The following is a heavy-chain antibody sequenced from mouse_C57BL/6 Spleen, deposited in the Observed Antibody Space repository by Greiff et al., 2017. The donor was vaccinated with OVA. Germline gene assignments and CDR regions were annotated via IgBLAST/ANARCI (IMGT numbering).Heavy chain of an antibody. V-gene: IGHV14-4*01. Sequence: EVHLVESGAELVRPGASVKLSCTASGFNIKDDYMHWVKQRPEQGLEWIGWIDPENGDTEYASKFQGKATITADTSSNTAFLQLSSLTSDDTAVYYCTTFLVLRFSPVDYAMDYWGQGTSVTVSS. CDR1: GFNIKDDY. J-gene: IGHJ4*01. CDR2: IDPENGDT. CDR3: TTFLVLRFSPVDYAMDY. D-gene: IGHD1-1*01.